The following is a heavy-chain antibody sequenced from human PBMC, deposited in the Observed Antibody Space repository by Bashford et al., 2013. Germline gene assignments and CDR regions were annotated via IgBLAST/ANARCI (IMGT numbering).Heavy chain of an antibody. D-gene: IGHD6-13*01. V-gene: IGHV1-18*01. J-gene: IGHJ4*02. Sequence: PSVKVRPARTSGYTFNIYGITWVRQAPRTRALSGWEWISAYNGNTDYAQKLQGRVTMTTDTSTSTAYMEVSSLTSEDTAVYYCARDIAAAEDYWGQGTLVTVSS. CDR3: ARDIAAAEDY. CDR2: ISAYNGNT. CDR1: GYTFNIYG.